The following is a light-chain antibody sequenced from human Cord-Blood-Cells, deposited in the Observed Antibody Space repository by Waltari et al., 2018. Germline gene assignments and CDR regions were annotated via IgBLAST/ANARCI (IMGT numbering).Light chain of an antibody. CDR3: QAWDSSTWV. J-gene: IGLJ3*02. V-gene: IGLV3-1*01. Sequence: SYELTQPPSVSVSPGQTARITCPGDKLGDKYACWYQQKPGQSPVLVICQDSKRPSGIPERFSGSNSGNTATLTISGTQAMDEADYYCQAWDSSTWVFGGGTKLTVL. CDR2: QDS. CDR1: KLGDKY.